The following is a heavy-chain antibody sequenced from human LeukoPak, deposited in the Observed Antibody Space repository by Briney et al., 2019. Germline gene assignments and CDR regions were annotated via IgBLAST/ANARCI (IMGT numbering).Heavy chain of an antibody. CDR1: GGSISSYY. V-gene: IGHV4-59*01. J-gene: IGHJ4*02. Sequence: PSETLSLTCTVSGGSISSYYWSWIRQPPGKGLEWIGYIYYSGSTNYNPSLKSRVTISVDTSKNQFSLKLSSVTAADTAVYYCARENYDSSGYYYRFDYRGQGTLSPSPQ. D-gene: IGHD3-22*01. CDR2: IYYSGST. CDR3: ARENYDSSGYYYRFDY.